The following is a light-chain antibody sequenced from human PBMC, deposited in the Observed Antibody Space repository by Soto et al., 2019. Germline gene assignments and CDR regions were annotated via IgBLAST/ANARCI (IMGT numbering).Light chain of an antibody. Sequence: DIQMTQSPSSLSASVGDRVTITCQASQDIGHFLNWYQQKSGKAPKRLIFDASNLDTGVPSRFTGGVSGTDFLFTISRLQPEDVATYYCQQYDNLPYTFGQGTKLEIK. CDR3: QQYDNLPYT. J-gene: IGKJ2*01. CDR1: QDIGHF. V-gene: IGKV1-33*01. CDR2: DAS.